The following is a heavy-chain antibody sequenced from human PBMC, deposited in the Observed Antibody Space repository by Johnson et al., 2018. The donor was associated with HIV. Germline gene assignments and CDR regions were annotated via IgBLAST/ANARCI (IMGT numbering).Heavy chain of an antibody. CDR1: GFTFDDYG. CDR2: INWNGGST. D-gene: IGHD1-26*01. Sequence: LVESGGGVVRPGGSLRLSCAASGFTFDDYGMSWVRQGPGKGLEWVSGINWNGGSTGYADSVKGRFTISRDNSKNSLYLQMNSLRAEDTALYYCARVRGGSYYLDGFDIWGQGTMVTVSS. CDR3: ARVRGGSYYLDGFDI. J-gene: IGHJ3*02. V-gene: IGHV3-20*04.